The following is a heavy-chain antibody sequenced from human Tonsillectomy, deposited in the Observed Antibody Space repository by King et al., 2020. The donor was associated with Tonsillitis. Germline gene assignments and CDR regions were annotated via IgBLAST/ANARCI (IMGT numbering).Heavy chain of an antibody. Sequence: QLVQSGAEVKKPGASVKVSCKASGYTFTKYGISWVRQAPGQGLEWMGWISAYNGNTNYAQKLQGRVTMTTDTSTSTAYMELRSLRSDDTAVYYCARDLIDCSSTSWLCDWFYPCGQGTLVTVSS. CDR1: GYTFTKYG. V-gene: IGHV1-18*01. CDR2: ISAYNGNT. CDR3: ARDLIDCSSTSWLCDWFYP. D-gene: IGHD2-2*01. J-gene: IGHJ5*02.